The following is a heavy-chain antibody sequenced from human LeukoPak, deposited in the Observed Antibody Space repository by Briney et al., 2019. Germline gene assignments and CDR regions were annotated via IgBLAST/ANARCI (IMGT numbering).Heavy chain of an antibody. J-gene: IGHJ3*02. CDR3: ARHRMYYYDSSGRGVADAFDI. CDR1: GGSLSSSSYY. D-gene: IGHD3-22*01. Sequence: SETLSLTCTVSGGSLSSSSYYWGWNRPPPGKGLEWIRSINYSGSTYCNPSLKSRFTISVDSSKNQFSLKLSSVTAADTAVYYCARHRMYYYDSSGRGVADAFDIWGQGTMVTVSS. CDR2: INYSGST. V-gene: IGHV4-39*01.